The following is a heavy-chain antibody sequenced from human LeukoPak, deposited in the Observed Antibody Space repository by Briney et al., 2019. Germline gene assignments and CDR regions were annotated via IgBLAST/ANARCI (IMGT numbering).Heavy chain of an antibody. CDR1: GFTFSSYW. J-gene: IGHJ3*02. CDR2: IKQDGSEK. CDR3: ARDLDGDNAVAFDI. D-gene: IGHD5-24*01. Sequence: PGGSLRLSCAASGFTFSSYWMSWVRQAPGKGLEWVANIKQDGSEKYYVDSVKGRFTISRDNAKNSLYLQMNSLRAEDTAVYYCARDLDGDNAVAFDIWGQGTMVTVSS. V-gene: IGHV3-7*01.